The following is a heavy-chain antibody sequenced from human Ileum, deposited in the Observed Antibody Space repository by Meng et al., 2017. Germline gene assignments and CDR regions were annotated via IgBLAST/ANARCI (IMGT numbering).Heavy chain of an antibody. CDR3: AKAAAYNLDI. J-gene: IGHJ4*02. CDR2: IFQSGST. CDR1: GVSISSAIW. Sequence: QVPWPESGPGLVKPSGTLSPTCAVSGVSISSAIWWGWVRQPPGKGLEWIGEIFQSGSTNYNPSLKSRVSISVDKSKNHLSLSLSSVTAADTAVYYCAKAAAYNLDIWGQGALVTVSS. V-gene: IGHV4-4*02. D-gene: IGHD1-14*01.